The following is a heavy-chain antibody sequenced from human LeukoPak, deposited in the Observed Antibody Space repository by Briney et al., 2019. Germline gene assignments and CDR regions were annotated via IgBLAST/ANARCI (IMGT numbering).Heavy chain of an antibody. J-gene: IGHJ3*02. CDR1: GFTVSSNY. CDR2: IYSGGST. CDR3: AMSPMVRGAFDI. Sequence: GGSLRLSCAASGFTVSSNYMSWVRQAPGKGLEWVSVIYSGGSTYYADSVKGRFTISRDNSKNTLCLQMNSLRAEDTAVYYCAMSPMVRGAFDIWGQGTMVTVSS. V-gene: IGHV3-66*01. D-gene: IGHD3-10*01.